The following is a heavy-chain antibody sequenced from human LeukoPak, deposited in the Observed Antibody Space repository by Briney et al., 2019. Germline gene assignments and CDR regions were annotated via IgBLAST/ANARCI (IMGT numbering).Heavy chain of an antibody. CDR3: ATTGYSSGWYEDYYYYYYMDV. CDR2: MYHSGST. Sequence: SETLSLTCTVSGYSISSGYYWGWIRQPPGKGLEWIGSMYHSGSTYYNPSLKSRVTISIDTSKNQFSLKLSSVTAADTAVYYCATTGYSSGWYEDYYYYYYMDVWGKGTTVTVSS. D-gene: IGHD6-19*01. J-gene: IGHJ6*03. CDR1: GYSISSGYY. V-gene: IGHV4-38-2*02.